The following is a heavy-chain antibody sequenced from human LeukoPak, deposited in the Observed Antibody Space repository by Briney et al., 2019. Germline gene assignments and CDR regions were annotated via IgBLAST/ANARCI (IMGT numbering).Heavy chain of an antibody. V-gene: IGHV3-30*02. Sequence: PGGSLRLSCAAYGFTFSYYGMHWVRQAPGKGLEWVAFIRYDGNNKYYADSVKGRFTISRDNSKNTLYLQMNSLRAEDTAVYYCAKDQYYYGSGSYYNWFDPWGQGILVTVSS. CDR3: AKDQYYYGSGSYYNWFDP. J-gene: IGHJ5*02. D-gene: IGHD3-10*01. CDR1: GFTFSYYG. CDR2: IRYDGNNK.